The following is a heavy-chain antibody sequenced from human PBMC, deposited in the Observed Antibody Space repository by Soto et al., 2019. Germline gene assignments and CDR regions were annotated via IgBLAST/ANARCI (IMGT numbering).Heavy chain of an antibody. D-gene: IGHD6-13*01. V-gene: IGHV3-33*01. CDR1: GFTFSSYG. Sequence: QVQLVESGGGVVQPGRSLRLSCAASGFTFSSYGMHWVRQAPGKGLEWVAVIWYDGSNKYYADSVKGRFTISRDNSKNTLYVQMNSLRAEETAVYYCARDRHSSSWYDYWGQGTMVTVSS. J-gene: IGHJ4*02. CDR3: ARDRHSSSWYDY. CDR2: IWYDGSNK.